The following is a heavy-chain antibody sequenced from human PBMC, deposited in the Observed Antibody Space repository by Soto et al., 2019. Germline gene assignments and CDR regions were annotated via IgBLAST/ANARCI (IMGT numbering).Heavy chain of an antibody. D-gene: IGHD6-13*01. V-gene: IGHV2-5*02. CDR2: IYWDDDK. J-gene: IGHJ4*02. CDR1: GFSLSTSGVG. Sequence: SGPTLVNPTQTLTLTCTFSGFSLSTSGVGVGWIRQPPGKALEWLALIYWDDDKRYSPSLKSRLTITKDTSKNQVVLTMTNMDPVDTATYYCAHRRDSSSRPTQYYFDYWGQGTLVTVSS. CDR3: AHRRDSSSRPTQYYFDY.